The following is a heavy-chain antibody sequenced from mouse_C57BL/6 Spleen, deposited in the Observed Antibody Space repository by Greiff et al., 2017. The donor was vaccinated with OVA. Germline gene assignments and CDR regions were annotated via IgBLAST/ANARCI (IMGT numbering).Heavy chain of an antibody. CDR1: GFTFSDYY. J-gene: IGHJ2*01. D-gene: IGHD2-1*01. CDR3: ARGLLDY. CDR2: INYDGSST. V-gene: IGHV5-16*01. Sequence: EVKLVESEGGLVQPGSSMKLSCTASGFTFSDYYMAWVRQVPEKRLEWVANINYDGSSTYYLDSLKSRFIISRDNAKNILYLQMSSLKSEDTATYYCARGLLDYWGQGTTLTVSS.